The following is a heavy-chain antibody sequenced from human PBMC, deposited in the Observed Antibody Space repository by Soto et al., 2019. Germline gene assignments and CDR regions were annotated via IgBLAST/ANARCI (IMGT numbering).Heavy chain of an antibody. D-gene: IGHD3-9*01. V-gene: IGHV1-69*13. J-gene: IGHJ6*02. CDR1: GGTFSSYA. CDR2: IIPIFGTA. CDR3: AREPYYDILSCYQRLYYYYVLAF. Sequence: SVKVSCKASGGTFSSYAISWVRQAPGQGLEWMGGIIPIFGTANYAQKFQGRVTITADESTSTAYMELSSLRSADTAVYYCAREPYYDILSCYQRLYYYYVLAFRGQGTTVIGSS.